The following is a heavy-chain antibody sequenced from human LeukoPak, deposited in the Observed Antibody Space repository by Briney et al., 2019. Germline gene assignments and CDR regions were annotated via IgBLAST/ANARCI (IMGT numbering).Heavy chain of an antibody. Sequence: PGGSLRLSCAASGFTFSSYWMHWVRQAPGKGLVWVSRINSDGSSTSYADSVKGRFTISRDNAKNTVYLQMNSLRAEDTSVYYCARATGYRDAFDIWGQGTMVTVSS. CDR2: INSDGSST. D-gene: IGHD6-13*01. J-gene: IGHJ3*02. V-gene: IGHV3-74*01. CDR1: GFTFSSYW. CDR3: ARATGYRDAFDI.